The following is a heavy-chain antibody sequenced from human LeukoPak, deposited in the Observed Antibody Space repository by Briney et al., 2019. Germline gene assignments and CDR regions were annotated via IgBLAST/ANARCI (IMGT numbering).Heavy chain of an antibody. J-gene: IGHJ6*02. CDR2: ITSRSSYI. V-gene: IGHV3-21*01. CDR3: ARVMEDCTNGVCLIYYYYGMDV. CDR1: GFTFSNYG. Sequence: PGGSLRLSCAASGFTFSNYGMNWVCQAPGKGLEWVSSITSRSSYIYYADSMKGRFTISRDNAKNSLYLQMNSLRAEDTAVYYCARVMEDCTNGVCLIYYYYGMDVWGQGTTVTVSS. D-gene: IGHD2-8*01.